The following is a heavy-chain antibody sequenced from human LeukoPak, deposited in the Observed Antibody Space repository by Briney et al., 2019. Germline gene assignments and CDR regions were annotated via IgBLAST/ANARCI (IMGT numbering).Heavy chain of an antibody. CDR1: GFTFSSYG. CDR3: ARDAIAAAGPYYYYGMDV. V-gene: IGHV3-30*03. CDR2: ISYDGSNK. Sequence: GRSLRLSCSASGFTFSSYGMHWVRQAPGKGLEWVAVISYDGSNKYYADSVKGRFTISRDNSKNTLYLQMNSLRAEDTAVYYCARDAIAAAGPYYYYGMDVWGQGTTVTVSS. D-gene: IGHD6-13*01. J-gene: IGHJ6*02.